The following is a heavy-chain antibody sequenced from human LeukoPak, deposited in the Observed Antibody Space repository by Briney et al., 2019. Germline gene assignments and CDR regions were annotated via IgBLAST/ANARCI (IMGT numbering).Heavy chain of an antibody. J-gene: IGHJ6*03. Sequence: GGSLRLSCAASGLTFSSCWMSWVRQAPGKGLEWVANIKQDGSEKYYVDSVKGRFTISRDNAKNSLYLQMNSLRAEDTAVYYCARGRALNYYYMDVWGKGTTVTVSS. CDR3: ARGRALNYYYMDV. V-gene: IGHV3-7*04. CDR1: GLTFSSCW. CDR2: IKQDGSEK.